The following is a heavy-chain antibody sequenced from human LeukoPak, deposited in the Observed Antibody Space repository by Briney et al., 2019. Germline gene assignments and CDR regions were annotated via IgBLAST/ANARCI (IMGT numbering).Heavy chain of an antibody. CDR1: GFSFSDYY. D-gene: IGHD6-13*01. J-gene: IGHJ4*02. CDR3: ASNNHGSWYYVDY. CDR2: ISSSSSYT. V-gene: IGHV3-11*06. Sequence: GGSLRLSCAASGFSFSDYYMSWIRQAPGKGLEWVSYISSSSSYTNYADSVKGRFTISRDNAKNSLYLQMNSLRAEDTAVYYCASNNHGSWYYVDYWGQGTLVTVSS.